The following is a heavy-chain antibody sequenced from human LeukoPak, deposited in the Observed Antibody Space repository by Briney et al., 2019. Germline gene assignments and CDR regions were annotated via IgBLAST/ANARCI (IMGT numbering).Heavy chain of an antibody. CDR2: INHSGST. Sequence: SETLSLTCAVYGGSFSGYYWSWIRQPPGKGLEWIREINHSGSTNYNPSLKSRVTISVDTSKNQFSLKLSSVTAADTAVYYCASGAAAGKKNWFDPWGQGTLVTVSS. V-gene: IGHV4-34*01. CDR1: GGSFSGYY. CDR3: ASGAAAGKKNWFDP. D-gene: IGHD6-13*01. J-gene: IGHJ5*02.